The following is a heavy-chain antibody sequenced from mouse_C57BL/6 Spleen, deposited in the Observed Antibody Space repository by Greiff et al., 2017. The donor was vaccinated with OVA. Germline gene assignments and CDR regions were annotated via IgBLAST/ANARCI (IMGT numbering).Heavy chain of an antibody. J-gene: IGHJ4*01. D-gene: IGHD2-3*01. Sequence: EVKLQESGPGLVKPSQSLSLTCSVTGYSITSGYYWNWIRQFPGNKLEWMGYISYDGSNNYNPSLKNRISITRDTSKNQFFLKLNSVTTEDTATYYCARFDDDYAMDYWGQGTSVTVSS. V-gene: IGHV3-6*01. CDR2: ISYDGSN. CDR3: ARFDDDYAMDY. CDR1: GYSITSGYY.